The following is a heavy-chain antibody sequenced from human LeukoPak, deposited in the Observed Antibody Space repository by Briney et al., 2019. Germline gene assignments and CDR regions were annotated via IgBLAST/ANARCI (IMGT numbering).Heavy chain of an antibody. J-gene: IGHJ6*03. D-gene: IGHD4-11*01. CDR3: ARDSESTVTSYYYYYMDV. CDR1: GFTFSDYY. V-gene: IGHV3-11*04. CDR2: ISSSGSTI. Sequence: GGSLRLSCAASGFTFSDYYMSWIRQAPGKGLEWVSYISSSGSTIYYADSVKGRFTISRDNAKNSLYLQMNSLRAEDTAVYYCARDSESTVTSYYYYYMDVWGKGTTVTVSS.